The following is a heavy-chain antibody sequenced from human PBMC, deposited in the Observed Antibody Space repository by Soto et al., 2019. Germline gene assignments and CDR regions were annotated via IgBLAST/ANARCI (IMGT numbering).Heavy chain of an antibody. CDR1: GGSFSSYT. D-gene: IGHD2-15*01. J-gene: IGHJ5*02. V-gene: IGHV1-69*02. CDR3: ARPHCGGSGHHLPTCSAP. CDR2: IIPILGIA. Sequence: SVKLSCKASGGSFSSYTRSWVRQAPGQGLEWMGRIIPILGIANYAQKFQGRVTITADKSTSTAYMELSSRRSEDTPGYYCARPHCGGSGHHLPTCSAPRVKGTLVTVS.